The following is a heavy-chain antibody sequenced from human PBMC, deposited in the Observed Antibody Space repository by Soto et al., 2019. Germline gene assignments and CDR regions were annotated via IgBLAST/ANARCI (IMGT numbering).Heavy chain of an antibody. CDR1: GFTFSSYW. D-gene: IGHD3-3*01. V-gene: IGHV3-74*01. CDR2: INSDGSST. J-gene: IGHJ4*02. CDR3: ARDPPTYYDFWSGYSTLDY. Sequence: PGGSLRLSCAASGFTFSSYWMHWVRQAPGKGLVWVSRINSDGSSTSYADSVKDRFTISRDNAKNTLYLQMNSLRAEDTAVYYCARDPPTYYDFWSGYSTLDYWGQGT.